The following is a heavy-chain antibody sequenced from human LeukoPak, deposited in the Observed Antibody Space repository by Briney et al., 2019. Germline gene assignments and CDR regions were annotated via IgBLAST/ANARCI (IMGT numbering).Heavy chain of an antibody. J-gene: IGHJ4*02. CDR3: ARALAVTGRGPRDFDF. Sequence: GASVKVSCKASGYTFTNYYIHWVRQAPGQGLEWVGWISAYNGHTYYAQKFQGRITMTTDTSTTTAHMELRSLRSDDTAVYYCARALAVTGRGPRDFDFWGQGTLVTVSS. V-gene: IGHV1-18*04. D-gene: IGHD6-19*01. CDR1: GYTFTNYY. CDR2: ISAYNGHT.